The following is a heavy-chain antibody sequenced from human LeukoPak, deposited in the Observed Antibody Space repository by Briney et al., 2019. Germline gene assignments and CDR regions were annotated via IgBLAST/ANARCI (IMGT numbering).Heavy chain of an antibody. CDR3: AACGVWRSYRYREVGYYFDY. J-gene: IGHJ4*02. Sequence: GGSLRLSCAASGFTFSSYAMSWVRQAPGKGLEWVSAISGSGGSTYYADSVKGRFTISRDNSKNTLYLQMNSLRAEDTAVYYCAACGVWRSYRYREVGYYFDYWGQGTLVTVSS. CDR2: ISGSGGST. V-gene: IGHV3-23*01. D-gene: IGHD3-16*02. CDR1: GFTFSSYA.